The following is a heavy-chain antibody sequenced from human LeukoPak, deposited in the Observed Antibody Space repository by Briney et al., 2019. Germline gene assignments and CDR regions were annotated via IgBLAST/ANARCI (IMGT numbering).Heavy chain of an antibody. CDR1: GGSISSGDYY. Sequence: SQTLSLTCTVSGGSISSGDYYWSWIRQPPGKGLEWIGYIYYSGSTYYNPSLKSPFTISVDTSKNQFSLKLSSVTAADTAVYYCARLGGSYFRDYYYYMDVWGKRTAVTVSS. V-gene: IGHV4-30-4*08. CDR2: IYYSGST. CDR3: ARLGGSYFRDYYYYMDV. D-gene: IGHD1-26*01. J-gene: IGHJ6*03.